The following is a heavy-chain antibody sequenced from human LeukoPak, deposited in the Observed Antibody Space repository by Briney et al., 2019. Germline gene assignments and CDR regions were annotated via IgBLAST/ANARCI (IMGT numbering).Heavy chain of an antibody. CDR1: GFTFSSYA. J-gene: IGHJ3*02. V-gene: IGHV3-23*01. CDR2: ISGSGGST. D-gene: IGHD3-22*01. CDR3: AKDYYDSSGYYWGRAFDI. Sequence: EGSLRLSCAASGFTFSSYAMSWVRQAPGKGLEWVSAISGSGGSTYYADSVKGRFTISRDNSKNTLYLQMNSLRAEDTAVYYCAKDYYDSSGYYWGRAFDIWGQGTMVTVSS.